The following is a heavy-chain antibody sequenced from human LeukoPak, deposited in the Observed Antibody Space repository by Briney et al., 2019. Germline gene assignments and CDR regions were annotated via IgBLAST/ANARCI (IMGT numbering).Heavy chain of an antibody. Sequence: TGGSLRLSCTPSGFAFDEHGMSWVRQVPGKGLEWVSGINWSGGSTGYADPLRGRFTISRDNAKNSLYLQMNSLRAEDTALYYCAGGIAAAGNYYYYYMDVWGKGTTVTVSS. V-gene: IGHV3-20*04. CDR1: GFAFDEHG. CDR2: INWSGGST. CDR3: AGGIAAAGNYYYYYMDV. D-gene: IGHD6-13*01. J-gene: IGHJ6*03.